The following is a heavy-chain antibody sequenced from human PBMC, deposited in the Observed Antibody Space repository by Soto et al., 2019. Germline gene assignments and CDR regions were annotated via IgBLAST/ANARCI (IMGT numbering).Heavy chain of an antibody. CDR2: ISYDGSNK. CDR3: ASRPA. CDR1: GFTFSSDG. V-gene: IGHV3-30*03. Sequence: QVQLVESGGGVVQPGRSLRLSCAASGFTFSSDGMHWVRQAPGKGLEWVAVISYDGSNKYYADSVKGRFTISRDNSKNTLYLQMNSLRAEDTAVYYCASRPAWGQGTLVTVSS. J-gene: IGHJ4*02.